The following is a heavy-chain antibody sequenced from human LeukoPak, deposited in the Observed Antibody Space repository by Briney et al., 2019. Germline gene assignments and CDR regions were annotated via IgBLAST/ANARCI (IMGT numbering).Heavy chain of an antibody. CDR1: GFTFSSYT. Sequence: GGSLRLSYAASGFTFSSYTMNWVPQAPGKGLEWVSSISYSSSYIYYADSVKGRFTISRDNAKNSLYLQMNTLRAEDTAVYYCARDLYCSSTSCTDAFDIWGQGTMVTASS. CDR2: ISYSSSYI. D-gene: IGHD2-2*01. J-gene: IGHJ3*02. CDR3: ARDLYCSSTSCTDAFDI. V-gene: IGHV3-21*01.